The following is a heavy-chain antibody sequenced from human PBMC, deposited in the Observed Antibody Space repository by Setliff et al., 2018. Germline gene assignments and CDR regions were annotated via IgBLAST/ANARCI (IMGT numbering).Heavy chain of an antibody. CDR2: IHHSGET. Sequence: PGGSLRLSCAASGFTFSSYWMSWVRQHPGKGLEWIGYIHHSGETFYNPSLRSRVIISVDTSKNQFSLKVTSLIAADTAVYYCARARDGIDFDYFDYWGRGTPVTVSS. CDR1: GFTFSSYW. V-gene: IGHV4-59*06. J-gene: IGHJ4*02. CDR3: ARARDGIDFDYFDY.